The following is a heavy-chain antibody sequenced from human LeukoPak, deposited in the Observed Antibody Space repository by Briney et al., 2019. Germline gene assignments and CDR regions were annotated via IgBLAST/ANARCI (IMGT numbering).Heavy chain of an antibody. CDR2: INPNSGGT. D-gene: IGHD3-22*01. Sequence: ASVKVSCKASGYTFTGYYMHWVRQAPGQGRGWMGWINPNSGGTNYAQKFQGRVTMTRDTSISTAYMELSRLRSDDTAVYYCARDPYYDSSVGYYFDYWGQGTLVTVSS. V-gene: IGHV1-2*02. CDR1: GYTFTGYY. J-gene: IGHJ4*02. CDR3: ARDPYYDSSVGYYFDY.